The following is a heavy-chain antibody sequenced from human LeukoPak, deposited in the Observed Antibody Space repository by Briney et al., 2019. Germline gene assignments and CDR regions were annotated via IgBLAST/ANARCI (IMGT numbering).Heavy chain of an antibody. Sequence: ASVKVSCKASGYTFTSYYMHWVRQAPGQGLEWMGIINPSGGSTSYAQKFQGRVTMTRNTSISTAYMELSSLRSEDTAVYYCARAGDGYIPYDWGQGTLVTVSS. CDR1: GYTFTSYY. CDR3: ARAGDGYIPYD. J-gene: IGHJ4*02. D-gene: IGHD5-24*01. V-gene: IGHV1-46*01. CDR2: INPSGGST.